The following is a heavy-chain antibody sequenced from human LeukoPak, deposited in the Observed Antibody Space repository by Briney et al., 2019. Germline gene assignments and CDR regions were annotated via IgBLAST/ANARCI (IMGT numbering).Heavy chain of an antibody. D-gene: IGHD6-13*01. J-gene: IGHJ4*02. CDR2: IKQDGSEE. Sequence: PGGSLRLSCAAPGFTFSHYWMAWVRQAPGKGLEWVANIKQDGSEEYYVDSVKGRFTISRDNAKNSLYLQMNSLRAEDTAVYYCARDFQLAAVFDYWGQGTLVTVSS. CDR3: ARDFQLAAVFDY. V-gene: IGHV3-7*01. CDR1: GFTFSHYW.